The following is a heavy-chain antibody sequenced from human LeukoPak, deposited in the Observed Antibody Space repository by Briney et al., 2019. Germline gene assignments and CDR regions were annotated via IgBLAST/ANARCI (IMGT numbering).Heavy chain of an antibody. Sequence: ASVKVSCKASGYTFTSYYMHWVRQAPGQGLEWMGIINPSGGSTSYAQKFQGRVTMTRDTSTSTVYMELSSLRSEDTAVYYCARDYYGRGQWLVPPYYFDYWGQGALVTVSS. V-gene: IGHV1-46*01. J-gene: IGHJ4*02. D-gene: IGHD6-19*01. CDR3: ARDYYGRGQWLVPPYYFDY. CDR2: INPSGGST. CDR1: GYTFTSYY.